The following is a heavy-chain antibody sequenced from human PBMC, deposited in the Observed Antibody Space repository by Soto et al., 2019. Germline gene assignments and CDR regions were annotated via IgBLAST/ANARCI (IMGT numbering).Heavy chain of an antibody. Sequence: GGSLRLSCAASGFTLSDSYMTWIRQAPGKGLEWVSYISSSGSSTFYADSVRGRFTISRDSAKNSLYLQMNNLRDEDTAVYSCARAPGGQALDRRGQGTMVTVSS. V-gene: IGHV3-11*01. CDR3: ARAPGGQALDR. D-gene: IGHD1-1*01. J-gene: IGHJ3*02. CDR1: GFTLSDSY. CDR2: ISSSGSST.